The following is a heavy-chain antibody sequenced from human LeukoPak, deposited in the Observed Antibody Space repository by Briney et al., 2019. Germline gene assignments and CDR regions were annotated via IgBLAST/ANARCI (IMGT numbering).Heavy chain of an antibody. D-gene: IGHD4-23*01. CDR1: GYTFTGYY. CDR3: AREVVTGPLIDY. CDR2: INPNSGGT. J-gene: IGHJ4*02. Sequence: ASVKVSCKASGYTFTGYYMHWVRQAPGQGLEWVGWINPNSGGTNYAQKFQGRVTMTRDTSISTAYMELSRLRSDDTAVYYCAREVVTGPLIDYWGQGTLVTVSS. V-gene: IGHV1-2*02.